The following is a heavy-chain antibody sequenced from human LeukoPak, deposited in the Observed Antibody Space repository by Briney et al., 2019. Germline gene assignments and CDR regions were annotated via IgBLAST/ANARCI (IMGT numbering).Heavy chain of an antibody. CDR1: GFTFSNYW. CDR2: IKQDATQK. V-gene: IGHV3-7*04. Sequence: QPGGSLRLSCAASGFTFSNYWMSWVRQAPGKGLEWVADIKQDATQKYYVDSVEGRFTISRDNAKNSLYLQMNSLRVEDTAVYYCARDTGLRNTVFGHRGVYFDYWGQGTLVTVSS. CDR3: ARDTGLRNTVFGHRGVYFDY. D-gene: IGHD3-3*01. J-gene: IGHJ4*02.